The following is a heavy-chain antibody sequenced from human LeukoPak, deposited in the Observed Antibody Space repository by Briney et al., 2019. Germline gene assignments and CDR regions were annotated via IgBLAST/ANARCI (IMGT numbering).Heavy chain of an antibody. CDR1: GGSISSYY. CDR3: ARTYSYGYLYGMDV. V-gene: IGHV4-59*01. J-gene: IGHJ6*02. Sequence: SETLSLTCTVSGGSISSYYWSWIRQPPGKGREWIGYIYYSGSTNYNPSLESRVTISEDTSRNQFSLKLSSVTAADTAVYYCARTYSYGYLYGMDVWGQGTTVTVSS. D-gene: IGHD5-18*01. CDR2: IYYSGST.